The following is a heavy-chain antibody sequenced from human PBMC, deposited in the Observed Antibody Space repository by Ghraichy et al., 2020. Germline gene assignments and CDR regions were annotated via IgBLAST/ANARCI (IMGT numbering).Heavy chain of an antibody. V-gene: IGHV3-23*01. CDR1: GFTFSSYA. J-gene: IGHJ1*01. CDR2: ISGSGVST. CDR3: AKDEYGSAEYFQH. Sequence: GSLRLSCAASGFTFSSYAMTWVRQAPGKGLEWVSGISGSGVSTFYADSVKGRFTISRDNSRNTLFLQMNSLRAEDTAVYYCAKDEYGSAEYFQHWGQGSLVTVSS. D-gene: IGHD4-17*01.